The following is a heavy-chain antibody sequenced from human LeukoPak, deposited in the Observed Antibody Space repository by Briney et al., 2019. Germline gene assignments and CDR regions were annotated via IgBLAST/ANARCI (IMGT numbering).Heavy chain of an antibody. J-gene: IGHJ4*02. V-gene: IGHV3-48*03. CDR2: ISSSAGTM. D-gene: IGHD5-12*01. CDR3: ARDRSSGYSGSNDY. Sequence: GGPLRLSCAASGFTFSSYDMNWVRQAPGKGLEWVSYISSSAGTMYYADSVKGRFTISRDNAKNSLYLQMNSLRAEDTAVYYCARDRSSGYSGSNDYWGQGTLLTVSS. CDR1: GFTFSSYD.